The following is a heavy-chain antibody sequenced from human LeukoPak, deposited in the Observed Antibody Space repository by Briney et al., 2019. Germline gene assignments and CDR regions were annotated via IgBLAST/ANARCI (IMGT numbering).Heavy chain of an antibody. CDR1: GFTFSDYY. Sequence: GVSLRLSCAASGFTFSDYYMGWIRQAPGKGLEWLSYISGSGSVISYADSVKGRFTISRDNAKNSLYLQINSLRADDTAMYYCARPVREPQYWGQGTLVTLSS. V-gene: IGHV3-11*01. D-gene: IGHD1-14*01. J-gene: IGHJ4*02. CDR2: ISGSGSVI. CDR3: ARPVREPQY.